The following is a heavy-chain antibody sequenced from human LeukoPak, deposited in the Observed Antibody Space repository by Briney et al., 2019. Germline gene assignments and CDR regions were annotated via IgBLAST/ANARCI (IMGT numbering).Heavy chain of an antibody. CDR2: IYYSGST. CDR1: GGSISSYY. J-gene: IGHJ4*02. Sequence: SETLSLTCTVSGGSISSYYWSWVRQPPGKGLEWIGYIYYSGSTNYNPSLKSRVTISVDTSKNQFSLKLSSVTAADTAVYYCARLYYYGSGSSNFDYWGQGTLVTVSS. V-gene: IGHV4-59*08. CDR3: ARLYYYGSGSSNFDY. D-gene: IGHD3-10*01.